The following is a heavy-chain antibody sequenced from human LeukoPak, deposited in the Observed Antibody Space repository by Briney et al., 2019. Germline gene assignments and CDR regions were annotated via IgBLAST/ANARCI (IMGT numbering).Heavy chain of an antibody. CDR3: ARSPRITGTTDY. CDR1: GDSISSSRYL. J-gene: IGHJ4*02. V-gene: IGHV4-39*07. D-gene: IGHD1/OR15-1a*01. CDR2: IYYSGST. Sequence: PSETLSLTCSVSGDSISSSRYLWGWIRQPPGKGLEWIGSIYYSGSTYYNPSLKSRVTISVDTSKNQFSLKLSSVTAADTAVYYCARSPRITGTTDYWGQGTLVTVSS.